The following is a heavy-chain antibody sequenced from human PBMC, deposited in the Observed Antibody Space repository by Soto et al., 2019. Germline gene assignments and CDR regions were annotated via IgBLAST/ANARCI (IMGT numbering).Heavy chain of an antibody. CDR1: GFTFSSYW. V-gene: IGHV3-74*01. Sequence: EVQLVESGGGLVQPGGSLRLSCAASGFTFSSYWMHWVRQAPGKGLVWVSRINSDGSSTSYADSVKGRFTISRDNAKSTLNLQIITLRAEDTAVYYGVRTSLVVAAAAREDYWGRGSLVSVSS. J-gene: IGHJ4*02. CDR3: VRTSLVVAAAAREDY. D-gene: IGHD2-8*02. CDR2: INSDGSST.